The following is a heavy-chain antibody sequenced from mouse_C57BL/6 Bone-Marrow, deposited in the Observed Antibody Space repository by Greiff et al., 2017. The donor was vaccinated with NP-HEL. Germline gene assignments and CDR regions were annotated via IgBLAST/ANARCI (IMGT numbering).Heavy chain of an antibody. CDR2: ISYDGSN. J-gene: IGHJ2*01. CDR3: ARRAYYSNGYYFDY. Sequence: EVQLVESGPGLVKPSQSLSLTCSVTGYSITSGYYWNWIRQFPGNKLEWMGYISYDGSNNYNPSLKNRISITRDTSKNQFFLKLNSVTTEDTATYYCARRAYYSNGYYFDYWGQGTTLTVSS. CDR1: GYSITSGYY. D-gene: IGHD2-5*01. V-gene: IGHV3-6*01.